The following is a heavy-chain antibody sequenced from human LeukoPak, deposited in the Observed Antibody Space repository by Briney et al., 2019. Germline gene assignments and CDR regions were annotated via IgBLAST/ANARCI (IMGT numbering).Heavy chain of an antibody. CDR3: AKDGSLGNWEWLPITYYFDY. CDR2: ISGSGGST. J-gene: IGHJ4*02. CDR1: GFTFCSYA. D-gene: IGHD3-3*01. V-gene: IGHV3-23*01. Sequence: GGAPRLSCAASGFTFCSYAMSWGRHALRGRVEWGLAISGSGGSTYYASSVKGRFTISRDNSNNTLYLQMNSLRAEDTAVYYCAKDGSLGNWEWLPITYYFDYWGQGTLVTVSS.